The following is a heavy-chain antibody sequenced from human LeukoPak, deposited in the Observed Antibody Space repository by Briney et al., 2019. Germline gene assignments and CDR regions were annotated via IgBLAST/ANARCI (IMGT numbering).Heavy chain of an antibody. CDR1: GGSISSGGYS. CDR2: IYHSGST. J-gene: IGHJ5*02. Sequence: SQTLSLTCAVSGGSISSGGYSWSWIRQPPGKGLEWIRYIYHSGSTYYNPSLKSRVTISVDRSKNQFSLKLSSVTAADTAVYYCARATLLWFEFDPWGQGTLVTVSS. CDR3: ARATLLWFEFDP. V-gene: IGHV4-30-2*01. D-gene: IGHD3-10*01.